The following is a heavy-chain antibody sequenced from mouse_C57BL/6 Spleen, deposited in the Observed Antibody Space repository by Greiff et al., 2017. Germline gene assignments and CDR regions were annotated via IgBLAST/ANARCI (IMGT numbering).Heavy chain of an antibody. D-gene: IGHD2-1*01. Sequence: VQLQQSGAELVKPGASVKMSCKASGYTFTSYWITWVKQRPGQGLEWIGDIYPGSGSTNYNAKFKSKATLTVDTSSSTAYMQLSSLTSEDSAVYSCARIYYGGYYYAMDYWGQGTSVTVSS. V-gene: IGHV1-55*01. CDR1: GYTFTSYW. J-gene: IGHJ4*01. CDR3: ARIYYGGYYYAMDY. CDR2: IYPGSGST.